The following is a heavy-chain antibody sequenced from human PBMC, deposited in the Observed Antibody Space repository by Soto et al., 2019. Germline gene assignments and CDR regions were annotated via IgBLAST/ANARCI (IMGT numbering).Heavy chain of an antibody. CDR1: GFTLSTYG. Sequence: LRLSCAASGFTLSTYGMHWVRQAPGKGLEWVAAMSYDGTKEYYADSMKGRFTISRDNSRNTLFLQLNSLRAEDTAVYYCAKEYGSTWIDYWGQGTLVTVSS. J-gene: IGHJ4*02. D-gene: IGHD6-13*01. V-gene: IGHV3-30*18. CDR3: AKEYGSTWIDY. CDR2: MSYDGTKE.